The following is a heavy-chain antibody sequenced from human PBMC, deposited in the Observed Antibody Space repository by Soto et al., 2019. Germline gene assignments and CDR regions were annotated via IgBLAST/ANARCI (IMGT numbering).Heavy chain of an antibody. CDR3: ARYPSPVAGSNWFAP. V-gene: IGHV1-69*13. Sequence: SVKVSCKASGGTFSSYAISWVRQAPGQGLEWMGGIIPIFGTANYAQKFQGRVTITADESTSTAYMKLSSLRSEDTAVYYCARYPSPVAGSNWFAPWGQATLVTVSA. D-gene: IGHD6-19*01. CDR2: IIPIFGTA. CDR1: GGTFSSYA. J-gene: IGHJ5*02.